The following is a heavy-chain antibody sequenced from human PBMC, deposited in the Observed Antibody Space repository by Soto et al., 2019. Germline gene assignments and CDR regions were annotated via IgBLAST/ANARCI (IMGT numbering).Heavy chain of an antibody. CDR2: IRSKAYGGTT. Sequence: GGSLRLSCTASGFTFGDYAMSWVRQAPGKGLEWVGFIRSKAYGGTTEYAASVKGRFTISRDDSKSIAYLQMNSLKTEDTAVYYCTIKDNRYNWFDPWGQGTLVTVSS. V-gene: IGHV3-49*04. D-gene: IGHD2-15*01. CDR3: TIKDNRYNWFDP. J-gene: IGHJ5*02. CDR1: GFTFGDYA.